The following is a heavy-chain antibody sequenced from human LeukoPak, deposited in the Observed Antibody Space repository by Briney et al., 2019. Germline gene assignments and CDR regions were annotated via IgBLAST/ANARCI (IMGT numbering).Heavy chain of an antibody. V-gene: IGHV3-7*01. CDR2: IKQDGSQI. Sequence: GGSLRLSCAASGFTFSTYWMTWVRQAPGKGLEWVANIKQDGSQIYYVDSVKGRFTISRDNAKNSLYLQMNSLRAEDTAVYYCAELGITMIGGVWGKGTTVTISS. D-gene: IGHD3-10*02. J-gene: IGHJ6*04. CDR1: GFTFSTYW. CDR3: AELGITMIGGV.